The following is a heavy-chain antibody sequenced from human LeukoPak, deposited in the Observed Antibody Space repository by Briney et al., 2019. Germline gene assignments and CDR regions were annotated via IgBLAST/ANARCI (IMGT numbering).Heavy chain of an antibody. D-gene: IGHD6-19*01. J-gene: IGHJ5*02. CDR3: ARNSSGLRA. CDR1: GYTFTRYY. CDR2: INPNSGGT. Sequence: GASVKVSCKASGYTFTRYYMHWVGQAPGQGLEWVGWINPNSGGTNYAHKLQGRVTMTSATSMSTAYMELSRLRSDDTAVYYCARNSSGLRAWGQGTLVTVSS. V-gene: IGHV1-2*02.